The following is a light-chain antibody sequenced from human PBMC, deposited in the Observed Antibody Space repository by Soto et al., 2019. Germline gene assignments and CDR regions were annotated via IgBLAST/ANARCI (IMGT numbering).Light chain of an antibody. V-gene: IGKV1-5*03. J-gene: IGKJ1*01. Sequence: DVQMTQSPSPLSASVGDRVTITCRASQSISRSLAWFQQKPGKAPTLLIYNASNLEDGVPTRFSGSGSGTEFTLXISSLQPDDFATYYCQQYDSYSWTFGQGTKV. CDR2: NAS. CDR1: QSISRS. CDR3: QQYDSYSWT.